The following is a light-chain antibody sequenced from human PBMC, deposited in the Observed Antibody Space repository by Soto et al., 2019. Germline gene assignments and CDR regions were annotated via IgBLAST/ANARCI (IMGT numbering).Light chain of an antibody. CDR3: QSNDSSQTGPV. Sequence: QSVLTQPPSVSGAPGQRVTISCTGSSSNIGAGYDVHWYQQLRGTAPKLLIYGNSNRPSGVPDRFSGSKSGTSASLAITGLHAEDDADYYCQSNDSSQTGPVFGGGTNLTVL. J-gene: IGLJ2*01. CDR2: GNS. CDR1: SSNIGAGYD. V-gene: IGLV1-40*01.